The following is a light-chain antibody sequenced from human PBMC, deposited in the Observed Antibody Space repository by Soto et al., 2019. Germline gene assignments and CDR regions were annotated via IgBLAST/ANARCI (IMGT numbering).Light chain of an antibody. CDR2: QVS. V-gene: IGLV2-14*01. CDR1: SSDLGGYNF. Sequence: QSVLTQPASVSGSPGQSITISCTGTSSDLGGYNFVSWYQHHPGKAPKLMIYQVSNRPSGFSNRFSGSKSGNTASLTISGLQAEDEDDYYCCSYTSSSPYVFGTGTKLTVL. J-gene: IGLJ1*01. CDR3: CSYTSSSPYV.